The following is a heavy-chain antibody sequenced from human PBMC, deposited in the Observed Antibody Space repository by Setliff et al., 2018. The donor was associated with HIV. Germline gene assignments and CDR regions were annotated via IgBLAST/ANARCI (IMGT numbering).Heavy chain of an antibody. J-gene: IGHJ4*02. V-gene: IGHV5-51*01. CDR3: ARLHDCGGDCYFDY. Sequence: PGESLKISCQGSGYSFTTYYIGWVRQMPGKGLEWMGLVYPRGSKAQYSPSFEGQVTFSVDTSISTAYLHWSSLKASDTAIYYCARLHDCGGDCYFDYWGQGTMVTVSS. CDR1: GYSFTTYY. CDR2: VYPRGSKA. D-gene: IGHD2-21*02.